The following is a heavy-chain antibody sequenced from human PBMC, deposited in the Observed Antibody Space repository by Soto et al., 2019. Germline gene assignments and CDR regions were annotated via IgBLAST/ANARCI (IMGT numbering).Heavy chain of an antibody. V-gene: IGHV4-4*07. CDR3: ARDWELPRFDS. J-gene: IGHJ4*02. CDR2: IYSSGLS. Sequence: VSGGSFDIFYWSWIRQAAGKGLEWIGHIYSSGLSHYNPSLRSRVTMSVDSSKRQFSLKLTSVTAADTAVYYCARDWELPRFDSWGPGTLVTVSS. CDR1: GGSFDIFY. D-gene: IGHD1-7*01.